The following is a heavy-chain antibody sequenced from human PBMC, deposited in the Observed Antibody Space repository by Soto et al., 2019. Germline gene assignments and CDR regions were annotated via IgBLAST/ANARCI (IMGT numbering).Heavy chain of an antibody. D-gene: IGHD2-8*01. J-gene: IGHJ6*02. CDR1: GDSVSSNSAA. V-gene: IGHV6-1*01. CDR2: TYYRSKWYN. Sequence: SQTLSLTCAISGDSVSSNSAAWNWIRQSPSRGLEWLGRTYYRSKWYNDYAVSVKSRITINPDTSKNQFSLQLNSVTPEDTAVYYCAGDCTNGVCYPSYHYGMDVWGQGTTVTVS. CDR3: AGDCTNGVCYPSYHYGMDV.